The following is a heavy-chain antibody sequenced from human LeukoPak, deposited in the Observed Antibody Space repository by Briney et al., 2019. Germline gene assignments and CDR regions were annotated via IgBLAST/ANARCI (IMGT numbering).Heavy chain of an antibody. V-gene: IGHV1-24*01. CDR3: ATGDFWSGYPSFGY. CDR1: GYTLTELS. D-gene: IGHD3-3*01. J-gene: IGHJ4*02. Sequence: ASVTVSCKVSGYTLTELSMHWVRQAPGKGLEWMGGFDPEDGETIYAQKFQGRVTMTEDTSTDTAYMELSSLRSEDTAVYYCATGDFWSGYPSFGYWGQGTLVTVSS. CDR2: FDPEDGET.